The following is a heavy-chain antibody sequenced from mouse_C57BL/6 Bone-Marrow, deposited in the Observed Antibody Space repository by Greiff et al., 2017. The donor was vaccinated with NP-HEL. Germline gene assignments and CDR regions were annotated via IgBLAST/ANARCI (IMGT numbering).Heavy chain of an antibody. D-gene: IGHD2-2*01. CDR3: ARHGGYLSFAY. J-gene: IGHJ3*01. CDR1: GFTFSDYY. V-gene: IGHV5-12*01. Sequence: DVKLQESGGGLVQPGGSLKLSCAASGFTFSDYYMYWVRQTPEKRLEWVAYISNGGGSTYYPDTVKGRFTISRDNAKNTLYLQMSRLKSEDTAMYYCARHGGYLSFAYWGQGTLVTVSA. CDR2: ISNGGGST.